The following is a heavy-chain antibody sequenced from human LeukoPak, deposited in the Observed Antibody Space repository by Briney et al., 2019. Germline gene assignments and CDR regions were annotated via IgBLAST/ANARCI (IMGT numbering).Heavy chain of an antibody. Sequence: PGGSLRLSCAASGFTFSSYAMHWVRQAPGKGLEWVSGINWNGDYIGYADSVKGRFTVSRDNAKNSLYLQMNSLRPEDTALYYCVKDIGSGWYGKYKYGMDVWGQGTTVTVSS. J-gene: IGHJ6*02. D-gene: IGHD6-19*01. V-gene: IGHV3-9*01. CDR3: VKDIGSGWYGKYKYGMDV. CDR2: INWNGDYI. CDR1: GFTFSSYA.